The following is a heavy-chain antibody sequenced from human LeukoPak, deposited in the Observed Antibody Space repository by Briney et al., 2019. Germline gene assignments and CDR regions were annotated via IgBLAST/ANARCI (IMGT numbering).Heavy chain of an antibody. CDR3: ARVDHLLTFDY. D-gene: IGHD2-8*01. V-gene: IGHV3-53*01. CDR1: GFTVSSNY. J-gene: IGHJ4*02. Sequence: GGSLRLSCAASGFTVSSNYMSWVRQAPGKGPEWVSVIYSGGSTYYADSVKGRFTISRDNSKNTLYLQMNSLRAEDTAVYYCARVDHLLTFDYWGQGTLVTVSS. CDR2: IYSGGST.